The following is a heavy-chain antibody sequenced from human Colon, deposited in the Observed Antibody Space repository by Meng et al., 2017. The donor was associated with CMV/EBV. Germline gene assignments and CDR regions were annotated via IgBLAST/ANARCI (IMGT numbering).Heavy chain of an antibody. Sequence: SETLSLTCTVSGGSISSSSYYWGWIRQPPGKGLEWIGSIYYSGSTYYNPSLKSRVTISVDTSKNQFSLKLSSVTAADTAVYYCARQTGVPYYDFWSGETTKYYGMDVWGQGTTVTVSS. D-gene: IGHD3-3*01. J-gene: IGHJ6*02. V-gene: IGHV4-39*01. CDR1: GGSISSSSYY. CDR2: IYYSGST. CDR3: ARQTGVPYYDFWSGETTKYYGMDV.